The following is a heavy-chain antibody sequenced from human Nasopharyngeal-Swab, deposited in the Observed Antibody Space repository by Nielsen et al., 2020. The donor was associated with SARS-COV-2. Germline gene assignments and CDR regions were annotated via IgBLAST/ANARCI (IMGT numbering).Heavy chain of an antibody. Sequence: GGSLRLSCAASGFTFNIYWMSWVRQAPGKGLEWVANIKKDGSERYYVDSVKGRFTISRDNAKNSVYLQMNSLRVEDTAGYYCARPYGGNSFWYFDLWGRGTLVTVSS. J-gene: IGHJ2*01. CDR1: GFTFNIYW. D-gene: IGHD4-23*01. CDR2: IKKDGSER. V-gene: IGHV3-7*03. CDR3: ARPYGGNSFWYFDL.